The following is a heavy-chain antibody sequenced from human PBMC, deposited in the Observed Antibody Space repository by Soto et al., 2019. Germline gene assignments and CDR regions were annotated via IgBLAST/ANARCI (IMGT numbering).Heavy chain of an antibody. CDR3: AKDRGEGELEGAGAFDV. D-gene: IGHD1-1*01. CDR2: ITGSGGNS. V-gene: IGHV3-23*01. Sequence: EVQLLESGGDLVQPGGSLKLSCVASGFTFSSYAMSWVRQAPGKGLESVSVITGSGGNSYYADSVKGRFTSSRDNSGNTMWVQMSRLRPEDTALYYCAKDRGEGELEGAGAFDVWGQGTMVTVSS. CDR1: GFTFSSYA. J-gene: IGHJ3*01.